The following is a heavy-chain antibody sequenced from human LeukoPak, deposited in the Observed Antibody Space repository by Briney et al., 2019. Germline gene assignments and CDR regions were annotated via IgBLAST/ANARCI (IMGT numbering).Heavy chain of an antibody. J-gene: IGHJ3*02. D-gene: IGHD3-3*01. CDR2: IYSSGNT. V-gene: IGHV4-61*09. Sequence: TLSLTCTVSGGSIISNRHYWSWIRQPAGKGLEWIGHIYSSGNTKYNPSLKSRLTMPIDSSKNQFSLILTSVTAADTAVYYCARVALITIHENDAFDIWGQGTVVTVSS. CDR1: GGSIISNRHY. CDR3: ARVALITIHENDAFDI.